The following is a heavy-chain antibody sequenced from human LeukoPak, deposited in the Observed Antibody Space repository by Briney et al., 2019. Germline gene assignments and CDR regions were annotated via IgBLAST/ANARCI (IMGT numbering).Heavy chain of an antibody. CDR3: ARDPRGRFWFDP. CDR2: ISSSGSTI. J-gene: IGHJ5*02. D-gene: IGHD3-16*01. Sequence: GALRISFAASGFNFRDHHMRWIRQAPGKGLEWVSYISSSGSTIYYADSVKGRFTISRDNAKNSLYLQMNSLRAEDTAVYYCARDPRGRFWFDPWGQGTLVTVSS. V-gene: IGHV3-11*01. CDR1: GFNFRDHH.